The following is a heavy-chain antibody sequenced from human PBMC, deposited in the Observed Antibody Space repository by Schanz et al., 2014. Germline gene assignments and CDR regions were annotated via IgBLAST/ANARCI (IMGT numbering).Heavy chain of an antibody. CDR3: AREGTVIRGLSGWFDP. D-gene: IGHD3-10*01. Sequence: QVQLVQSGAEVKKPGASVKVSCKSSGYTFTDYHIHWVRQAPGQGLEYMGRINPNSGGTNFAQKFQGRVTMTRDTSISTVYMELSRLRSDDTAVYYCAREGTVIRGLSGWFDPWGQGTLVTVPS. CDR1: GYTFTDYH. V-gene: IGHV1-2*06. J-gene: IGHJ5*02. CDR2: INPNSGGT.